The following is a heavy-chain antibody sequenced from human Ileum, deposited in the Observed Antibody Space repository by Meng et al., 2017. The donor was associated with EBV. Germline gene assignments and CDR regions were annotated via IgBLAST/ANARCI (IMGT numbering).Heavy chain of an antibody. Sequence: QVEWGGEGEGVAQPGRLLRLWWAAFGFKCSSCVMHWVRQAPGKGLEWVALISYDGSNKFYADSLKGRFTISRDNSDNTVSLHINSLRVEDTAVYYCATNTPHHYWGQGTLVTVSS. V-gene: IGHV3-33*03. D-gene: IGHD2-2*02. J-gene: IGHJ4*02. CDR2: ISYDGSNK. CDR3: ATNTPHHY. CDR1: GFKCSSCV.